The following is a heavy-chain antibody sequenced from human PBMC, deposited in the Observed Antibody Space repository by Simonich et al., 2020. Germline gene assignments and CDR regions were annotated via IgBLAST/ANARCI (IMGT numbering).Heavy chain of an antibody. J-gene: IGHJ3*02. CDR2: IYPGDADT. V-gene: IGHV5-51*01. CDR1: GYSFTSYW. D-gene: IGHD1-1*01. CDR3: ARQLNDFDI. Sequence: EVQLVQSGAEVKKPGESLQISCTGSGYSFTSYWIGWVCQMPGKGLEWMGSIYPGDADTRYRPSFQGQVTISADKSISTAYLQWSSLKASDTAMYYCARQLNDFDIWGQGTMVTVSS.